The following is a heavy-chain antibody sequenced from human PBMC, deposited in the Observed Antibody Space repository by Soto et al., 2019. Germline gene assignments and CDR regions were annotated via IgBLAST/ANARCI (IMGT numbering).Heavy chain of an antibody. CDR2: IYSADNT. V-gene: IGHV3-66*01. J-gene: IGHJ4*01. CDR1: GFTFSDYF. Sequence: PGGSLRLSCAASGFTFSDYFMDWVRQAPGKGLECVSIIYSADNTFYVDSVKGRFIISRDNSKNTVYLQMNSLRADDTAVYYCARGSLYWGQGTLVTVSS. CDR3: ARGSLY.